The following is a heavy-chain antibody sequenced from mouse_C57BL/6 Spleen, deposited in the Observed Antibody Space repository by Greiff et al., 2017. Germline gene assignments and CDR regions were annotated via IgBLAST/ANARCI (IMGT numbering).Heavy chain of an antibody. J-gene: IGHJ4*01. CDR1: GYAFSSSW. Sequence: QVQLQQSGPELVKPGASVKISCKASGYAFSSSWMNWVKQRPGKGLEWIGRIYPGDGDTNYNGKFKGTATLTADKSSSTAYMQLSSLTSEDSAVYFCARFWDYDAMDYWGQGTSVTVSS. CDR3: ARFWDYDAMDY. V-gene: IGHV1-82*01. CDR2: IYPGDGDT. D-gene: IGHD4-1*01.